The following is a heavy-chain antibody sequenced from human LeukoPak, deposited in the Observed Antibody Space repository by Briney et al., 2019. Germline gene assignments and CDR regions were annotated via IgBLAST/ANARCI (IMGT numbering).Heavy chain of an antibody. CDR2: IKQDGSEK. Sequence: GALRLSCAASGFTFSSYWMSWVRQAPGKGLEWVANIKQDGSEKYYVDSVKGRFTISRDNAKNSLYLQMNSLRAEDTAVYYCARAGRGDYFDYWGQGTLVTVSS. D-gene: IGHD1-26*01. V-gene: IGHV3-7*01. CDR1: GFTFSSYW. CDR3: ARAGRGDYFDY. J-gene: IGHJ4*02.